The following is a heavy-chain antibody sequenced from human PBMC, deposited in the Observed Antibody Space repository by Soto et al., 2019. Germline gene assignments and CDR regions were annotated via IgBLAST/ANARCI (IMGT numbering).Heavy chain of an antibody. V-gene: IGHV3-74*01. CDR3: TRDLEWKIFEY. CDR2: ISHDGSST. J-gene: IGHJ4*02. Sequence: EVQLVESGGDLVQPGGSLRLSCAASGFSFSEYVMHWVRQVPGKGLVWVSRISHDGSSTTYADSVKGRFTVSRDNAKNTVYLQMSGLRAEDTAVYYCTRDLEWKIFEYWGQGTLVTVSS. CDR1: GFSFSEYV. D-gene: IGHD3-3*01.